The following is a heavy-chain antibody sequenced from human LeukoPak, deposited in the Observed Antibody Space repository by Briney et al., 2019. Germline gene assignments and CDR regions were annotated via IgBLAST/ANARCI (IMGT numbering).Heavy chain of an antibody. CDR2: IYTSGST. Sequence: SETLSLTCTVSGGSISSYYWSWIRQPAGKGLECIGRIYTSGSTNYNPSLKSRVTMSVDTSKNQFSLKLSSVTAADTAVYYCARGGDTCSGGSCYDYWGQGTLVTVSS. V-gene: IGHV4-4*07. CDR1: GGSISSYY. CDR3: ARGGDTCSGGSCYDY. J-gene: IGHJ4*02. D-gene: IGHD2-15*01.